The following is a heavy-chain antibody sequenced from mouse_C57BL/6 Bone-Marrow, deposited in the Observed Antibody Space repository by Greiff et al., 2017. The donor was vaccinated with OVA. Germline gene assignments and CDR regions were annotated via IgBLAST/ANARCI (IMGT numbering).Heavy chain of an antibody. Sequence: QVQLQQSGAELARPGASVKMSCKASGYTFTSYTMHWVKQRPGQGLEWIGYINPSSGYTKYNQKFKDKATLTADKSSSTAYMQLSSLTSEDSAVYYCARKGGDDYSWFAYWGQGTLVTVSA. J-gene: IGHJ3*01. CDR1: GYTFTSYT. CDR2: INPSSGYT. D-gene: IGHD2-4*01. V-gene: IGHV1-4*01. CDR3: ARKGGDDYSWFAY.